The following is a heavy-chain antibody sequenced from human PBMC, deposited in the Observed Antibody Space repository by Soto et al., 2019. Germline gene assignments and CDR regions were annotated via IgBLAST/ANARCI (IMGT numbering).Heavy chain of an antibody. CDR2: IYRGGNT. CDR3: ARDLSILSAAYGMGF. Sequence: PGGSLRLCCVASGLTVSSNYMSWVRQAPGQGLEWVSVIYRGGNTYYADSVKGRFTLTRDSSKNTLYLQMNSLTAEDTALYYCARDLSILSAAYGMGFWRKGTTLTVSA. J-gene: IGHJ6*04. V-gene: IGHV3-66*01. CDR1: GLTVSSNY. D-gene: IGHD3-10*01.